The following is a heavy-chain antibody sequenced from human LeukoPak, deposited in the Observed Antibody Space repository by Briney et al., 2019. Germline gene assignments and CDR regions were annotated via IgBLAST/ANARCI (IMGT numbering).Heavy chain of an antibody. J-gene: IGHJ4*02. V-gene: IGHV3-43D*03. Sequence: GGSLRLSCAASGFTFDDYAMHWVRQAPGKGLEWVSLISWDGGSTYYADSVKGRFTISRDNSKNSLYLQMNSLRAEDTALYYCAKDQYGGIAVAGELDYWGQGTLVTVSS. D-gene: IGHD6-19*01. CDR2: ISWDGGST. CDR1: GFTFDDYA. CDR3: AKDQYGGIAVAGELDY.